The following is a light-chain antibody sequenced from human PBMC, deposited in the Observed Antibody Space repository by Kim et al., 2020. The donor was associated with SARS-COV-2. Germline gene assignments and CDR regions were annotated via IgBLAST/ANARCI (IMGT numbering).Light chain of an antibody. V-gene: IGLV2-14*03. CDR3: STYTDSVM. J-gene: IGLJ3*02. CDR2: DVT. CDR1: TSDVGAGPY. Sequence: SLCQSITTSGTGSTSDVGAGPYVSCYRLHPGKAPKLLIYDVTLRPSGVSNRFSGSKSGDTASLTISGLQAEDEADYYCSTYTDSVMFGGGTQLTVL.